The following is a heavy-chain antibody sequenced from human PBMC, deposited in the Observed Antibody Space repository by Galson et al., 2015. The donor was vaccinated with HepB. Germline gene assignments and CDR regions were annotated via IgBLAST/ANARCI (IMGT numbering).Heavy chain of an antibody. J-gene: IGHJ6*02. V-gene: IGHV3-7*01. CDR1: GFTFSSYW. CDR2: IKQDGSEK. CDR3: ARDLGAAAGFYYYYYGMDV. D-gene: IGHD6-13*01. Sequence: SLRLSCAASGFTFSSYWMSWVRQAPGKGLEWVANIKQDGSEKYYVDSVKGRFTISRDNAKNSLYLQMNSLRAEDTAVYYCARDLGAAAGFYYYYYGMDVWGQGTTVTVSS.